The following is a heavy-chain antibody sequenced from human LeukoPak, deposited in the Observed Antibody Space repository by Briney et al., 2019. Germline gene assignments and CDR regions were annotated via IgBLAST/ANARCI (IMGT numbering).Heavy chain of an antibody. CDR2: INGRGDST. J-gene: IGHJ4*02. CDR3: AKERQPGDYFTSDF. Sequence: GGSLRLSCAASGFSFSTYTMNWVRQAPGKGLEWVSAINGRGDSTFYADSVKGQFTISRDNSKSTVYLQMNSLRADDTAVYYCAKERQPGDYFTSDFWGQGTLVTVSS. V-gene: IGHV3-23*01. D-gene: IGHD4-17*01. CDR1: GFSFSTYT.